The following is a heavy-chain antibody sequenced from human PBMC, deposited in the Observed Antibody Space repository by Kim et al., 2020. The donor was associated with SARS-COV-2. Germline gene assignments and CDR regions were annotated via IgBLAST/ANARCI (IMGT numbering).Heavy chain of an antibody. CDR3: ARGRIAARFLLYYGMDV. D-gene: IGHD6-6*01. V-gene: IGHV4-34*01. Sequence: SETLSLTCAVYGGSFSGYYWSWIRQPPGKGLEWIGEINHSGSTNYNPSLKSRVTISVDTSKNQFSLKLSSVTAADTAVYYCARGRIAARFLLYYGMDVWGQGTTVTVSS. J-gene: IGHJ6*02. CDR2: INHSGST. CDR1: GGSFSGYY.